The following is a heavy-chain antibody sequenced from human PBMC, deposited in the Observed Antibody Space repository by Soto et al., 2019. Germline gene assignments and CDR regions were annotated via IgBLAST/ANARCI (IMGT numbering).Heavy chain of an antibody. D-gene: IGHD6-13*01. V-gene: IGHV4-59*01. CDR1: GCSISTYY. CDR2: IYYSGST. J-gene: IGHJ4*02. Sequence: SETLSLTFTVSGCSISTYYWSWIRQPPGKGLEWIGYIYYSGSTNYNPSLKSRVTISVDTSRNQFSLKLSSVTAADTAVYYCARDGYSSSWYYFDYWGQGTLVTVSS. CDR3: ARDGYSSSWYYFDY.